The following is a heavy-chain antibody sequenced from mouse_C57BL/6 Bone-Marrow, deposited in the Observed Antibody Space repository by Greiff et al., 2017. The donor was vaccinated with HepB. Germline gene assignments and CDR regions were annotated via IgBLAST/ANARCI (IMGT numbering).Heavy chain of an antibody. CDR1: GYTFTSYW. Sequence: QVQLQQSGAELVKPGASVKLSCKASGYTFTSYWMQWVKQRPGQGLEWIGEIDPSDSYTNYNQKFKGKATLTVDTSSSTAYMQLSSLTSEDSAVYYCAGYSNSSYWGQGTSVTVSS. V-gene: IGHV1-50*01. CDR2: IDPSDSYT. J-gene: IGHJ4*01. CDR3: AGYSNSSY. D-gene: IGHD2-5*01.